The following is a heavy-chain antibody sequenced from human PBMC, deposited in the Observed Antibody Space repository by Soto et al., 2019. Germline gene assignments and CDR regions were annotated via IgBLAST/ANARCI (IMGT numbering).Heavy chain of an antibody. J-gene: IGHJ6*02. D-gene: IGHD3-22*01. CDR3: ARVFWYYVSSGSHYYYYVMDV. CDR2: IYAGDSDT. Sequence: PGESLKISCKGSGYSFTNYWIGWVRQMPGKGLEWMGIIYAGDSDTRYSPSFQGQVTISADKSISTAYLQWSSLKASDTAMYYCARVFWYYVSSGSHYYYYVMDVWGQGSTVTVSS. CDR1: GYSFTNYW. V-gene: IGHV5-51*01.